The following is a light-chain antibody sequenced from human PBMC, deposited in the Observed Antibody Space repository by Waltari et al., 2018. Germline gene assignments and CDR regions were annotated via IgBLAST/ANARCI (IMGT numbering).Light chain of an antibody. V-gene: IGLV2-23*01. CDR2: AGS. J-gene: IGLJ1*01. CDR1: RSDVGNYNL. Sequence: QSALTQPASVSGSPGQSLTISCTGTRSDVGNYNLVSWYQQHPGKAPKLMISAGSKRPSGVSNRFSGSKSGNTASLTISGLQAEDEADYYCCSSAGSSTYVFGTGTKVTVL. CDR3: CSSAGSSTYV.